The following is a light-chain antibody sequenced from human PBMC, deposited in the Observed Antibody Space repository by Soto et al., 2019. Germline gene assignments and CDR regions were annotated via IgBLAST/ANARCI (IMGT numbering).Light chain of an antibody. V-gene: IGLV1-40*01. J-gene: IGLJ2*01. CDR1: CSNIGAGYD. CDR2: GNT. Sequence: QSVLTQPPSVSGSPGQRVTISCTGSCSNIGAGYDVHWYQQLPGTAPKLLIYGNTNRPSGVPDRFSGSKSGTSASLAITGLQAEDEADYYCQSSDSSLSASVVFGGGTKVTVL. CDR3: QSSDSSLSASVV.